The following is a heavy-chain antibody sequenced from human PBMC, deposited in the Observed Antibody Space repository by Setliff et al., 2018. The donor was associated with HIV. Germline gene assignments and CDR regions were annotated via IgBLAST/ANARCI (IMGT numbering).Heavy chain of an antibody. Sequence: SETLSLTCAVSGVSITSATYYWSWIRHSPGKGLEWIGYIDYSGSAFYNPSLKSRLTISRDTSKNQFSLRMKSVTAADTAVYYCARVGVYFDGNDYRYYYDFWGQGTLVTVSS. CDR3: ARVGVYFDGNDYRYYYDF. J-gene: IGHJ4*02. V-gene: IGHV4-31*11. D-gene: IGHD3-16*01. CDR2: IDYSGSA. CDR1: GVSITSATYY.